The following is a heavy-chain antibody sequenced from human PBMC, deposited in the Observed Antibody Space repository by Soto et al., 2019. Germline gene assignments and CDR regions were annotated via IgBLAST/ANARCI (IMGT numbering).Heavy chain of an antibody. CDR3: ARVRWYSSGCSLDY. D-gene: IGHD6-19*01. V-gene: IGHV3-11*06. Sequence: QVQLVESGGGLVKPGGSLRLSCAASGFTFSDYYMSWIRQAPGKGLAWVSYISSSSSYTNYADSVKGRFTISRDNAKKSLYLQMNSLRAEDTAVYYCARVRWYSSGCSLDYWGQGTLVTVSS. J-gene: IGHJ4*02. CDR2: ISSSSSYT. CDR1: GFTFSDYY.